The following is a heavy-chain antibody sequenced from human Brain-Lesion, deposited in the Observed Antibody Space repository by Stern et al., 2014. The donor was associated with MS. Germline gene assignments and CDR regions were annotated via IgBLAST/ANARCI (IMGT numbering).Heavy chain of an antibody. Sequence: VQLVESGAEVKKPGASGKVSCKTSGYIFTGYYIHWVRQAPGQGLEWMEWINPNTGGTKYAQKFQGRVTMSRDTSISTAYVELSSLTSDDTAVYYCARDQRGITIFGVVTDYYYLGMDVWGQGTTVTVSS. CDR1: GYIFTGYY. V-gene: IGHV1-2*02. CDR2: INPNTGGT. J-gene: IGHJ6*02. CDR3: ARDQRGITIFGVVTDYYYLGMDV. D-gene: IGHD3-3*01.